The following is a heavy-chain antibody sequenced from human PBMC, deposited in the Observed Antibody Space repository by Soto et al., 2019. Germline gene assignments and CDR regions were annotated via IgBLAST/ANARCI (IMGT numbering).Heavy chain of an antibody. Sequence: GESLKIFCKGSGYSFTSYWIGWLRQMPGKGLEWMGIIYPGDSDTRYSPSFQGQVTISADKSISTAYLQWSSLKASDTAMYYCARRMGGMVRGVPGNWFDPWGQGTLVTVSS. CDR3: ARRMGGMVRGVPGNWFDP. CDR1: GYSFTSYW. CDR2: IYPGDSDT. V-gene: IGHV5-51*01. J-gene: IGHJ5*02. D-gene: IGHD3-10*01.